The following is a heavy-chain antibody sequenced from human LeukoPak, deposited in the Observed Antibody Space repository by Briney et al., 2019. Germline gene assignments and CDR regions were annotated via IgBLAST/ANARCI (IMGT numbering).Heavy chain of an antibody. CDR2: IFTGDSDT. D-gene: IGHD3-22*01. CDR3: ARRDYYDFSGYFDY. Sequence: GESLKISCQGSGYSFTNYWIGWVRQMPGKGLEWMGIIFTGDSDTRFSPSFQGQVTISADKSINTAYLQWSSLKASDTAMYYCARRDYYDFSGYFDYWGQGTQVTVSS. J-gene: IGHJ4*02. CDR1: GYSFTNYW. V-gene: IGHV5-51*01.